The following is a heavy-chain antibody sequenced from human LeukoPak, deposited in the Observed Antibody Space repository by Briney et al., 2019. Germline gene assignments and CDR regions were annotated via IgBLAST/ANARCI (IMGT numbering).Heavy chain of an antibody. CDR1: GFTFSSYG. CDR2: ISYDGSNK. D-gene: IGHD3-10*01. Sequence: PGGSLRLSCAASGFTFSSYGMHWVRQAPGKGLEWVAVISYDGSNKYYADSVKGRFTISRDNSKKTLYLQMNSLRAEDTAVYYCAKDYRRFGDLYGMDVWGQGTTVTVSS. J-gene: IGHJ6*02. V-gene: IGHV3-30*18. CDR3: AKDYRRFGDLYGMDV.